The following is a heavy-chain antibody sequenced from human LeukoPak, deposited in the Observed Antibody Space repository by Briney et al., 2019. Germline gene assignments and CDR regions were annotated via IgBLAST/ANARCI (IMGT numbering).Heavy chain of an antibody. V-gene: IGHV3-74*01. D-gene: IGHD2-15*01. Sequence: PGGSLRLSCAASGFTFSTYWMHWVRQAPGKGLVWVSRVSGDGTTTNYADSVKGRFSISRDNAKNTLFLQVSSLTDEDTAVYYCARGGGGVVRNGLDVWGPGTTVTVSS. CDR3: ARGGGGVVRNGLDV. CDR2: VSGDGTTT. J-gene: IGHJ6*02. CDR1: GFTFSTYW.